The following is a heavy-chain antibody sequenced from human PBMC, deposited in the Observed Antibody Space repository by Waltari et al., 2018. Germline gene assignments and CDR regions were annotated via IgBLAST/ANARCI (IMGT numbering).Heavy chain of an antibody. CDR2: IYYRRST. V-gene: IGHV4-59*01. D-gene: IGHD1-7*01. Sequence: QVQLQESGPGLVKPSETLSLTCTVSGGSISSYYWSWIRQPPGKGLEWIGYIYYRRSTNYTPSLKSRVTISVDTSKNQFSLKLSSVTAADTAVYYCARGQLELPPFRWFDPWGQGTLVTVSS. CDR1: GGSISSYY. CDR3: ARGQLELPPFRWFDP. J-gene: IGHJ5*02.